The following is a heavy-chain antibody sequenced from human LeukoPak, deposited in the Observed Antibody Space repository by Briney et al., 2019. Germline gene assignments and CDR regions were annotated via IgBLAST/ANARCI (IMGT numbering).Heavy chain of an antibody. V-gene: IGHV4-59*01. CDR2: IYYSGST. CDR3: AAIAARRAAPSLFDY. D-gene: IGHD6-6*01. Sequence: SETLSLTCTVSGGSISSYYWSWIRQPPGKGLEWTGYIYYSGSTNYNPSLKSRVTISVDTSKNQFSLKLSSVTAADTAVYYCAAIAARRAAPSLFDYWGQGTLVTVSS. CDR1: GGSISSYY. J-gene: IGHJ4*02.